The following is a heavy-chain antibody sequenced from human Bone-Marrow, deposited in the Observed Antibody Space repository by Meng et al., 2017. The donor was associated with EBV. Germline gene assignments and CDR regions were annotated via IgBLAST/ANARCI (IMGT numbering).Heavy chain of an antibody. CDR2: ISPDSGNT. J-gene: IGHJ5*02. V-gene: IGHV1-3*01. Sequence: VKLVQFGAEVKKHGASVKVSCKASGDTFILYGIYWVRQAPRQRLEWMGWISPDSGNTNSAQKFHGRVTMTTDTSTNTVYMELRNLRSGDTAVYYCARDSGYSSSWNYDWFDPWGQGTLVTVSS. CDR1: GDTFILYG. CDR3: ARDSGYSSSWNYDWFDP. D-gene: IGHD6-13*01.